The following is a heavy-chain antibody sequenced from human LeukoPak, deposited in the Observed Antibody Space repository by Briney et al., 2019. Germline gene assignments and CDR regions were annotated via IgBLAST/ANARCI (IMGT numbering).Heavy chain of an antibody. CDR1: GYTFTGYY. V-gene: IGHV1-2*06. J-gene: IGHJ4*02. D-gene: IGHD2-2*01. CDR3: ARDPSGVVVIPAANFDY. CDR2: INPNSGDT. Sequence: ASVKVSCKASGYTFTGYYMYWVRQAPGQGLEWMGRINPNSGDTIYAQKFQGRVTMTRDTSIGTAYMELSRLRSDDTAVYYCARDPSGVVVIPAANFDYWGQGTLVTVSS.